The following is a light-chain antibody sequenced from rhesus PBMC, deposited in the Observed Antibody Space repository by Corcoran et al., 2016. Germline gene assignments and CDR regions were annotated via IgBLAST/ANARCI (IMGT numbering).Light chain of an antibody. V-gene: IGKV3-42*01. J-gene: IGKJ4*01. CDR1: SSVSTS. CDR2: RTS. CDR3: QQGNSIPLT. Sequence: EIVLTQSPTSMAVSQGERVTISCTASSSVSTSYLHWYQQKPGFPPRLLVYRTSSLASGVPARFRGSGSGTSYTLTISSMEAEDAANYYCQQGNSIPLTFGGGAKVEIK.